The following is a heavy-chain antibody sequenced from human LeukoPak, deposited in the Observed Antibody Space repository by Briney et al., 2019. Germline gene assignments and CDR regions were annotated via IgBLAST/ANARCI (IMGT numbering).Heavy chain of an antibody. Sequence: GGSLRLSCAASGFTFSSYEMNWVRQAPGKGVEWVSYISSSGSTIYYADSVKGRFTISRDNAKNSLYLQMNSLRAEDTALYYCAKGGRIAVAASDDYFDYWGQGTLVTVSS. D-gene: IGHD6-19*01. J-gene: IGHJ4*02. CDR1: GFTFSSYE. CDR2: ISSSGSTI. CDR3: AKGGRIAVAASDDYFDY. V-gene: IGHV3-48*03.